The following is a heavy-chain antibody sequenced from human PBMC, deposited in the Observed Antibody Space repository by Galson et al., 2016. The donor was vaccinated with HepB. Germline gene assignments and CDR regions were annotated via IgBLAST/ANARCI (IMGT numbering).Heavy chain of an antibody. Sequence: SETLSLTCTVSGDSIISTSYYWGVIRQPPGKGLEWIATIHHTGSTCYSPFLKSRLTISVDTSKNRFSLRLNTVTATDTAIYFCARQSIQWGYADYWDRGTLVTVSS. D-gene: IGHD3-16*01. V-gene: IGHV4-39*01. CDR2: IHHTGST. CDR3: ARQSIQWGYADY. CDR1: GDSIISTSYY. J-gene: IGHJ4*02.